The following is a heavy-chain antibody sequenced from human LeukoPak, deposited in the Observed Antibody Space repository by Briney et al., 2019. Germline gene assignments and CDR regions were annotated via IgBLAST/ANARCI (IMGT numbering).Heavy chain of an antibody. D-gene: IGHD2-15*01. Sequence: PGGSLRLSCAASGFTFDDYGMSWVRQAPGKGLEWVSGINWNGGSTGYADSAKGRFTISRDNDKNSLYLQMNSLRAEDTALYYCARAPPGYCSGGSCYEDYWGQGTLVTVSS. CDR3: ARAPPGYCSGGSCYEDY. V-gene: IGHV3-20*04. J-gene: IGHJ4*02. CDR1: GFTFDDYG. CDR2: INWNGGST.